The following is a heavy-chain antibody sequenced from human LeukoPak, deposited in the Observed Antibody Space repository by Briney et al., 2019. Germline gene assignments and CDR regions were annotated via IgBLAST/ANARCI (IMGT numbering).Heavy chain of an antibody. D-gene: IGHD1-26*01. Sequence: GGSLRLSCAASGFTFSSYTMNWVRQAPGKGLEWVSSISSNSTYIYYADSLKGRFTISRDNAKNSLYLQMNSLRAEDTAVYYCARDRAGSYLFDYWGQGTLVTVSS. CDR1: GFTFSSYT. V-gene: IGHV3-21*01. J-gene: IGHJ4*02. CDR2: ISSNSTYI. CDR3: ARDRAGSYLFDY.